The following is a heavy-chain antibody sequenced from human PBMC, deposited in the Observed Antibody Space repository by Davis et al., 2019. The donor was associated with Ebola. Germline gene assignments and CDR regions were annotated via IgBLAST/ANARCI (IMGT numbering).Heavy chain of an antibody. J-gene: IGHJ2*01. CDR1: GGSLNNYY. CDR2: IDYLGRS. Sequence: SETLSLTCAVYGGSLNNYYWTWIRQPPGKGLEWIGQIDYLGRSTYNPSLKSRVTISVDTSKNQFSLKLSSVTAADTAVYYCARGHWYFDLWGRGTLVTVSS. V-gene: IGHV4-34*01. CDR3: ARGHWYFDL.